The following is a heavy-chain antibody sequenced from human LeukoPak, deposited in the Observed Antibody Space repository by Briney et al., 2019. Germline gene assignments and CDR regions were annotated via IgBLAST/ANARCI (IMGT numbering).Heavy chain of an antibody. CDR3: ARCRENDFWSGSPVDY. CDR2: ISSDGTNK. CDR1: GFFFSSYA. J-gene: IGHJ4*02. D-gene: IGHD3-3*01. V-gene: IGHV3-30-3*01. Sequence: PGGSLRLSCAASGFFFSSYAMHWVRQAPGKGLEWLAVISSDGTNKYYADSVKGRFTISRDNSKNTLYLQMNSLRVEDTAVYYCARCRENDFWSGSPVDYWGQGTLVTVSS.